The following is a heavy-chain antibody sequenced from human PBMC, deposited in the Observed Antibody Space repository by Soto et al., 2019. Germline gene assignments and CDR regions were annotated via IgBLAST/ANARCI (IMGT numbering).Heavy chain of an antibody. CDR3: ARGGQQPKHEPMSPQYYGMDV. V-gene: IGHV3-30-3*01. CDR2: ISYDGSNK. CDR1: GFTFSSYA. J-gene: IGHJ6*02. D-gene: IGHD6-13*01. Sequence: GGSLRLSCAASGFTFSSYAMHWVRQAPGKGLEWVAVISYDGSNKYYADSVKGRFTISRDNSKNTLYLQMNSLRAEDTAVYYCARGGQQPKHEPMSPQYYGMDVWGQGTTVTVSS.